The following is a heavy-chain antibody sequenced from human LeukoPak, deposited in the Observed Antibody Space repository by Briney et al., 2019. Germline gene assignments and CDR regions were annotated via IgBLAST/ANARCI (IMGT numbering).Heavy chain of an antibody. CDR1: GYSFTSYW. CDR2: IYPGDSDT. CDR3: ATRSNSGYEFFDY. Sequence: GESLKISCKGSGYSFTSYWIGWVRQMLGKGPEWMGIIYPGDSDTRYNPSFQGQVTISADKSISTAYLQWSSLKASDTAMYYCATRSNSGYEFFDYWGQGTLVTVSS. J-gene: IGHJ4*02. V-gene: IGHV5-51*01. D-gene: IGHD5-12*01.